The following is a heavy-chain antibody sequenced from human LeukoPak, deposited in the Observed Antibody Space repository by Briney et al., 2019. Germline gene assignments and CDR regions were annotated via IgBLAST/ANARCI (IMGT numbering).Heavy chain of an antibody. Sequence: QSWGSLRLSCVASGFTFSDHSLNWVRQAPGKGLDWLSYIGSRSVTVLYAESVKGRFTISRDNAKNILYLQMNSSRPEDTALYYCVRGETATSGTSFDYWGQGALVTVSP. CDR3: VRGETATSGTSFDY. CDR2: IGSRSVTV. D-gene: IGHD1-7*01. V-gene: IGHV3-48*01. CDR1: GFTFSDHS. J-gene: IGHJ4*02.